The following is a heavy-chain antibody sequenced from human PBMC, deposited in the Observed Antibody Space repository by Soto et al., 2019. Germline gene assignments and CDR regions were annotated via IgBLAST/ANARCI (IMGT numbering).Heavy chain of an antibody. Sequence: QVQLVQSGAEVKKPGSSVKVSCKASGGTFSSYYINWVRQAPGQGLEWMGEIIPIFGTANYAQKFQGRVTITTDGSTSTAYVDLSRLRSEYNAADYCDRAGGRHSGGIDYWGQGTLVTVSS. V-gene: IGHV1-69*01. J-gene: IGHJ4*02. CDR2: IIPIFGTA. CDR3: DRAGGRHSGGIDY. D-gene: IGHD1-26*01. CDR1: GGTFSSYY.